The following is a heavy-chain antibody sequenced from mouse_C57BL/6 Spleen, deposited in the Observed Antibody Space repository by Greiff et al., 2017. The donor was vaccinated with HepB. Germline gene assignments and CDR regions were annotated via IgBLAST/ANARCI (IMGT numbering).Heavy chain of an antibody. CDR2: INPSSGYT. Sequence: QVQLQQSGAELARPGASVKMSCKASGYTFTSYTMHWVKQRPEQGLEWIGYINPSSGYTKYNQKFKDKATLTADKSSSTAYMQLSSLTSEDSAVYYCARGDSSGYEEGIDYWGQGTTLTVSS. V-gene: IGHV1-4*01. CDR1: GYTFTSYT. D-gene: IGHD3-2*02. CDR3: ARGDSSGYEEGIDY. J-gene: IGHJ2*01.